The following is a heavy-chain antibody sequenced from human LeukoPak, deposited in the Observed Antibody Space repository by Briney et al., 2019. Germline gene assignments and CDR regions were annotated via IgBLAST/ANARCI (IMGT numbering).Heavy chain of an antibody. CDR1: VGSISSSSYY. CDR2: IYYCGST. D-gene: IGHD3-22*01. CDR3: ARERPTYDSRGYYRHRCIDS. J-gene: IGHJ4*02. V-gene: IGHV4-39*07. Sequence: SETLSLTCTVSVGSISSSSYYWGWIRQPPGKGLEWIWRIYYCGSTCYNPSLKSRVTISVGTSKNQFSLKLSSVTAPDPAVYFCARERPTYDSRGYYRHRCIDSWGQKTLVTVSS.